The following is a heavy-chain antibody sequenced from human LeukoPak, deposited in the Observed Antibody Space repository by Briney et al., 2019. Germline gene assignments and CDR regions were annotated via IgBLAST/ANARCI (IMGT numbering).Heavy chain of an antibody. D-gene: IGHD1-20*01. V-gene: IGHV3-23*01. CDR3: AKGSYNWNPSFDY. CDR1: GFTFNTYA. Sequence: GGSLRLSCAASGFTFNTYAMTWVRQAPGKGLEWVASIRSDGGVTYYADSVKGRFTVSRDNSKNTLYLQMNSLSTGDTALYYCAKGSYNWNPSFDYWGQGTLVTVSS. CDR2: IRSDGGVT. J-gene: IGHJ4*02.